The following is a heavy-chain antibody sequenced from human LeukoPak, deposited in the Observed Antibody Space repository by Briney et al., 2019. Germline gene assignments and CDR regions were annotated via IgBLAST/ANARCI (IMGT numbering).Heavy chain of an antibody. CDR3: ARAPLSGNSYSGSYYPDY. J-gene: IGHJ4*02. Sequence: GGSLRLSCAASGFTFSSYTMKRVRQAPGKGLEWVSSISSSSSHMYYVDSVKGRFTISRDNAKNSLYLQMNSLRAEDTAVYYCARAPLSGNSYSGSYYPDYWGQGTLVTVSS. D-gene: IGHD1-26*01. CDR1: GFTFSSYT. V-gene: IGHV3-21*01. CDR2: ISSSSSHM.